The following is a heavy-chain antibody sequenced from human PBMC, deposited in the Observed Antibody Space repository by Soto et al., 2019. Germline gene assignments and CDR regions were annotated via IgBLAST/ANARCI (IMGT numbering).Heavy chain of an antibody. CDR3: AKDRYYYDSSGYYYRYYYYGMDV. Sequence: GGSLRLSCAASGFTFSSYGMHWVRQAPGKGLEWVAVISYDGSNKYYADSVKGRFTISRDNSKNTLYLQMNSLRAEDTAVYYCAKDRYYYDSSGYYYRYYYYGMDVWGQGTTVTVSS. V-gene: IGHV3-30*18. J-gene: IGHJ6*02. CDR2: ISYDGSNK. CDR1: GFTFSSYG. D-gene: IGHD3-22*01.